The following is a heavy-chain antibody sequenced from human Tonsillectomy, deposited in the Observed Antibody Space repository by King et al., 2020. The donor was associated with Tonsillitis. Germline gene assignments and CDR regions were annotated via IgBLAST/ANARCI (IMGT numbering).Heavy chain of an antibody. CDR2: IYYSGST. CDR1: GGSISSYY. Sequence: VQLQESGPGLVKPSETLSLTCTVSGGSISSYYWSWIRQPPGKGLEWIGYIYYSGSTNYNPSLKSRVTISVDTSKNQFSLELSSVTAADTAVYYCAREPNPRSNWFDPWGQGTLVTVSS. V-gene: IGHV4-59*01. J-gene: IGHJ5*02. CDR3: AREPNPRSNWFDP.